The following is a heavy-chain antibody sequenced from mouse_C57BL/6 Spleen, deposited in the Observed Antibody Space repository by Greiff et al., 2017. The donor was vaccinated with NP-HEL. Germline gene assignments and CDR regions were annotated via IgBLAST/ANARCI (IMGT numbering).Heavy chain of an antibody. J-gene: IGHJ2*01. D-gene: IGHD2-5*01. CDR2: INPNNGGT. V-gene: IGHV1-22*01. Sequence: VQLKQSGPELVKPGASVKMSCKASGYTFTDYNMHWVKQSHGKSLEWIGYINPNNGGTSYNQKFKGKATLTVNKSSSTAYMELRSLTSEDSAVYYCARPYYSNYFDYWGQGTTLTVSS. CDR1: GYTFTDYN. CDR3: ARPYYSNYFDY.